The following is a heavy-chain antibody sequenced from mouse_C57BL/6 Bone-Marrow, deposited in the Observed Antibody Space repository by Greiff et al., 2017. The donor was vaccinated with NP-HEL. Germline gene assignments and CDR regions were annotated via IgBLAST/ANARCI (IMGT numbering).Heavy chain of an antibody. CDR2: ISSGGRYT. CDR1: GFTFSSYG. CDR3: ARHAAPDYFDY. J-gene: IGHJ2*01. Sequence: EVQLVESGGDLVKPGGSLKLSCAASGFTFSSYGMSWVRQPPDKRLEWVATISSGGRYTYYPDRVKGRFTISRDNAKNTLYLQMSSLKSEDTAMDYCARHAAPDYFDYWGQGTTLTVSA. V-gene: IGHV5-6*01.